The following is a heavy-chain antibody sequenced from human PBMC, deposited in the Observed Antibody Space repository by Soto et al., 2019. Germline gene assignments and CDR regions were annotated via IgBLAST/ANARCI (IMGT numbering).Heavy chain of an antibody. V-gene: IGHV1-8*01. CDR2: MNPNSGNT. Sequence: QVQLVQSGAEVKKPGASVKVSCKASGYTFTSYDVHWVRQATGQGLEWMGWMNPNSGNTGYAQKFQGRVTMTRNTSISTSYMELSSLRSEDTDVYYCARKQQVRGLDPWGQGTLVTVSS. CDR1: GYTFTSYD. CDR3: ARKQQVRGLDP. D-gene: IGHD6-13*01. J-gene: IGHJ5*02.